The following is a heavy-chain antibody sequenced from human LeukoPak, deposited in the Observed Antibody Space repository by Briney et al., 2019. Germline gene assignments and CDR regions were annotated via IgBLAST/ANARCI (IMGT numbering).Heavy chain of an antibody. V-gene: IGHV3-7*01. CDR3: ARVITGTLWGRYYFDY. CDR2: IKEDGSAE. D-gene: IGHD1-7*01. Sequence: AGGSLRLSCAVSGLTFSPYWMSWVRQAPGQGLEWVANIKEDGSAEYYVDSVEGRFSISRDNAKSSLHLQMHSLRAEDTAVHYCARVITGTLWGRYYFDYWGQGTLVTVSS. CDR1: GLTFSPYW. J-gene: IGHJ4*02.